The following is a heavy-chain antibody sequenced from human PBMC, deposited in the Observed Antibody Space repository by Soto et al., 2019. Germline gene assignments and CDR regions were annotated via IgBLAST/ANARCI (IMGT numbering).Heavy chain of an antibody. CDR2: IWYDGSNK. Sequence: GGSLRLSCAASGFTFSSYGMHWVRQAPGKGLEWVAVIWYDGSNKYYADSVKGRFTISRDNSKNTLYLQMNSLRAEDTAVYYCARDFSGVMSVTKATRNYYYYGMDVWGQGTTVTVSS. CDR1: GFTFSSYG. CDR3: ARDFSGVMSVTKATRNYYYYGMDV. J-gene: IGHJ6*02. V-gene: IGHV3-33*01. D-gene: IGHD4-4*01.